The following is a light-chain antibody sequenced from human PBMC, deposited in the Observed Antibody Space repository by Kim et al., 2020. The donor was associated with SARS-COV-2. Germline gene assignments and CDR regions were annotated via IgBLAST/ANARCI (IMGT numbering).Light chain of an antibody. CDR3: QQYGSSPYT. V-gene: IGKV3-20*01. CDR1: QSVSKNY. J-gene: IGKJ2*01. CDR2: AAS. Sequence: LSPGERDTLSCRASQSVSKNYLAWYQQKPGQAPRLLIYAASSRATGIPDRFSGSGSGTDFTLTISRLEPEDFAVYYCQQYGSSPYTFGQGTKLEI.